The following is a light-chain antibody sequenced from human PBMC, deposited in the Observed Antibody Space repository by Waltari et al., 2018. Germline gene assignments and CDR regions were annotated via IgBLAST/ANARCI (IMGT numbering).Light chain of an antibody. J-gene: IGLJ2*01. Sequence: QSALTQPASVSGSPGQSITISCTGTSSDVGAYNYVSWYQQHPGKAPKLMIYAVSNRPSGVSNLFSGSSSGNTASLTISGLQAEDEADYYCSSYISSSTLELFGGGTSLTVL. V-gene: IGLV2-14*03. CDR2: AVS. CDR3: SSYISSSTLEL. CDR1: SSDVGAYNY.